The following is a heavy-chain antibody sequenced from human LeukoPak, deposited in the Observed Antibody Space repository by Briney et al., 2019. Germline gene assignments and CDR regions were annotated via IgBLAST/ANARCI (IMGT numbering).Heavy chain of an antibody. CDR1: GYRFTSYW. V-gene: IGHV5-51*01. CDR2: IYPGDSDT. D-gene: IGHD5-12*01. Sequence: GESLKISCQGSGYRFTSYWIGWVRQMPGKGLEWMGIIYPGDSDTRYSPSFQGQVTISADKSIDTAYLQWSSLKASDTAMYYCARRGYSGYEHFDYWGQGTLVTVSS. CDR3: ARRGYSGYEHFDY. J-gene: IGHJ4*02.